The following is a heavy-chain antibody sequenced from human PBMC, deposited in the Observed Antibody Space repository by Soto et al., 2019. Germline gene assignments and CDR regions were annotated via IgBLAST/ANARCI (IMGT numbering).Heavy chain of an antibody. CDR3: ARGRGYYDFWSGYPSSGAIDY. V-gene: IGHV4-39*01. CDR2: IYYSGST. Sequence: SETLSLTCTVSGGSISSSSYYWGWIRQPPGKGLEWIGSIYYSGSTYYNPSLKSRVTISVDTSKNQFSLKLSSVTAADTAVYYCARGRGYYDFWSGYPSSGAIDYWGQGTLVTVSS. J-gene: IGHJ4*02. CDR1: GGSISSSSYY. D-gene: IGHD3-3*01.